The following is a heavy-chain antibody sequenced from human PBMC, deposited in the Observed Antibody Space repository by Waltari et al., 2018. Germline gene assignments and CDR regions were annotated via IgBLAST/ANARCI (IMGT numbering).Heavy chain of an antibody. Sequence: QVQLVECGGGVVQPGVSLRLSCAASGCSRSNFGMLWVRQVPGKGLEWVALAWFDGVKTYYADSVRGRFTISRDNSKNTLYLDIKNLRVDDTAIYYCAKDAFGNTYLDHWGQGTLVTVSS. D-gene: IGHD3-10*01. CDR3: AKDAFGNTYLDH. CDR1: GCSRSNFG. CDR2: AWFDGVKT. J-gene: IGHJ5*02. V-gene: IGHV3-30*02.